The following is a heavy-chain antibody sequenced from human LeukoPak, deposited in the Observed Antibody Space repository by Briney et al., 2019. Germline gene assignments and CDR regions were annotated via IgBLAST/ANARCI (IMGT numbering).Heavy chain of an antibody. J-gene: IGHJ4*02. Sequence: SETLSLTCSVSGGSLSGYYWSWIRQTPGKGLEWIGYIYSSGTTNYNRALQSRVTISLDTAKNQFSLSVTSVTAADTAMYFCARRISSWNVYIDKWGQGIQVTLSS. V-gene: IGHV4-59*12. CDR3: ARRISSWNVYIDK. CDR2: IYSSGTT. D-gene: IGHD1-1*01. CDR1: GGSLSGYY.